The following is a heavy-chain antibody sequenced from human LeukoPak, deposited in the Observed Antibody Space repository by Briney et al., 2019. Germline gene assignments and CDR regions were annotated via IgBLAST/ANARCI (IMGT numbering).Heavy chain of an antibody. D-gene: IGHD3-10*01. J-gene: IGHJ4*02. CDR3: ARSYGSGAIDY. Sequence: SETLSLTCNVSGDSISTYYWSWIRQPPGKGLEWIGYIYYSGSTDYNPSFKSRVIMTVDTSKNQFSLNLKSVTAADTAVYYCARSYGSGAIDYWGQGTLVTVSS. V-gene: IGHV4-59*01. CDR2: IYYSGST. CDR1: GDSISTYY.